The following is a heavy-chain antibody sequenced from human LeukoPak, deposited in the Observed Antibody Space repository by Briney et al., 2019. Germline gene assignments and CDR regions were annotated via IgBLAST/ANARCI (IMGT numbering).Heavy chain of an antibody. CDR2: ISSSGSTI. Sequence: GGSLRLSCAGSGFNFSSYSMSWIRQAPGKGLEWVSYISSSGSTIYYADSVKGRFTISRDNSKNTLYLQMNSLRAEDTAVYYCAKDGGWNDRYYFDYWGQGTLVTVSS. CDR3: AKDGGWNDRYYFDY. CDR1: GFNFSSYS. D-gene: IGHD1-1*01. V-gene: IGHV3-23*01. J-gene: IGHJ4*02.